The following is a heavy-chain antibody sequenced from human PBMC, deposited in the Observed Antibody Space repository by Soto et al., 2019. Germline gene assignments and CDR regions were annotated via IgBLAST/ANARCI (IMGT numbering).Heavy chain of an antibody. D-gene: IGHD2-15*01. CDR3: ARILSGGSWPDYYYFMDV. V-gene: IGHV2-26*01. CDR1: GFSLSNARMG. Sequence: VFSKESGPVLVKPTETLTLTCTVSGFSLSNARMGVSWSGHPQGKPLNGLPNIFSNDEKSYTTSLKSRLTISKDTSKSQVVLTMTNMDPVDTATYYCARILSGGSWPDYYYFMDVWGKGTTVSVSS. CDR2: IFSNDEK. J-gene: IGHJ6*03.